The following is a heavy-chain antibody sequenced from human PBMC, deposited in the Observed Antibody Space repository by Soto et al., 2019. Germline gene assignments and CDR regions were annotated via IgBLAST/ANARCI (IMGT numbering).Heavy chain of an antibody. J-gene: IGHJ4*02. CDR3: ARAGSAWDY. CDR1: GYTFTDYA. D-gene: IGHD1-26*01. CDR2: INDGNGNT. V-gene: IGHV1-3*05. Sequence: QVQLVQSGAEDKKPGASVKVSCKASGYTFTDYAMHWVRQAPGQRVEWMGWINDGNGNTKYSQKFQARVTITRDTSSSSADRELSSRRSGDGGVYCGARAGSAWDYGGRGTLVTVS.